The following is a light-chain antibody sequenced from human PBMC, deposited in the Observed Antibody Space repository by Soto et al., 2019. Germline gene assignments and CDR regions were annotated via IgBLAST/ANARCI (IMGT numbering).Light chain of an antibody. V-gene: IGKV1-5*01. CDR2: DAS. Sequence: DIQMTQSPSTLSASVGDRVTITCRASQTISDWLAWYQQIPGKAPRLLIYDASTVQSGVPSRFSGSGSGTEFTLTISSLQRDDFATYYCQEYKSATFGQGTKLEIK. CDR1: QTISDW. CDR3: QEYKSAT. J-gene: IGKJ2*01.